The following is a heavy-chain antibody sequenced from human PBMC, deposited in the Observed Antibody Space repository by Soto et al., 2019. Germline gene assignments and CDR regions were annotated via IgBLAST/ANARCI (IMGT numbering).Heavy chain of an antibody. V-gene: IGHV3-30-3*01. CDR2: ISYDGSNK. J-gene: IGHJ6*02. CDR3: ARGFGLYYYYYGMDV. CDR1: GFTFSSYA. D-gene: IGHD3-10*01. Sequence: QVQLVESGGGVVQPGRSLRLSCAASGFTFSSYAMHWVRQAPGKGLEWVAVISYDGSNKYYADSVKGRFTISRDNSKNTLYLQMNSLRAEDTAVYYCARGFGLYYYYYGMDVWGQETTVTVSS.